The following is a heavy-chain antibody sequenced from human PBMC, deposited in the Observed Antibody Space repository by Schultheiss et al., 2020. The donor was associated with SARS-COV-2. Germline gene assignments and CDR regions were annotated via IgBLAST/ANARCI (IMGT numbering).Heavy chain of an antibody. V-gene: IGHV1-2*02. J-gene: IGHJ5*02. CDR1: GGTFSSYA. D-gene: IGHD2-2*01. Sequence: ASVKVSCKASGGTFSSYAISWVRQAPGQGLEWMGWINPNSGVTNYSQKFQGRVTMTRDTSISTAYMELNSLRAEDTAVYYCARRHCSSTSCPYWFDPWGQGTLVTVSS. CDR2: INPNSGVT. CDR3: ARRHCSSTSCPYWFDP.